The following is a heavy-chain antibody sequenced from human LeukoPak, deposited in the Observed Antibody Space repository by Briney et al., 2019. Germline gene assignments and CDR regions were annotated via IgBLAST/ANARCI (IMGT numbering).Heavy chain of an antibody. D-gene: IGHD1-26*01. V-gene: IGHV4-4*07. J-gene: IGHJ6*03. CDR1: GGSMSSYY. Sequence: SETLSLTCTVSGGSMSSYYWSWIRQPAGKGLEWIGRIYTSGSTNYNLSLKSRVTISVDTSKNQFSLKLSSVTAADTAVYYCARDRESRLGGYYYYYYMDVWGKGTTVTVSS. CDR2: IYTSGST. CDR3: ARDRESRLGGYYYYYYMDV.